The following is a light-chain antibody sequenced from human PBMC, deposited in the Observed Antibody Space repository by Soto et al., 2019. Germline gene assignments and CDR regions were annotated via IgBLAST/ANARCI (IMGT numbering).Light chain of an antibody. Sequence: DIQMTQSPSSLSASVGDRVTITCRASQSIRHYFSWYQQKPGKAPKGLIYSAPSFQSGAPSSLSASGSGTDFTLSVVSLQPEVFTTYYCQQTYSSPPGAFGQGTKV. CDR1: QSIRHY. J-gene: IGKJ1*01. CDR3: QQTYSSPPGA. CDR2: SAP. V-gene: IGKV1-39*01.